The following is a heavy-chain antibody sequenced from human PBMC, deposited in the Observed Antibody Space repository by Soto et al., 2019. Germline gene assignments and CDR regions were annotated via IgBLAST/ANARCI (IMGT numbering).Heavy chain of an antibody. CDR2: ISGSGGST. CDR1: RFTFSSYA. Sequence: EVQLLESGGGLVQPGGSLRLSCAASRFTFSSYAMNWVRQAPGKGLEWVSVISGSGGSTYYADSVKGRFTLSRDNSKNPLYLQMNSLRAEDTAVYYCARRSSSWYFDYWGQGTLVTVSS. CDR3: ARRSSSWYFDY. J-gene: IGHJ4*02. V-gene: IGHV3-23*01. D-gene: IGHD6-13*01.